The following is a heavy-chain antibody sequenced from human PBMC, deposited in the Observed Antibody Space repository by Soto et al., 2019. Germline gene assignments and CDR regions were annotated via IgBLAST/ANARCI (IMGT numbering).Heavy chain of an antibody. CDR2: IWYDGSNK. CDR1: GFTFSSYG. Sequence: GGSLRLSCAASGFTFSSYGMHWVRQAPGKGLEWVAVIWYDGSNKYYADSVKGRFTISRDNSKNTLYLQMNSLRAEDTAVYYCARDSEQQLAPTSGTFDYWGQGTLVTVSS. D-gene: IGHD6-13*01. CDR3: ARDSEQQLAPTSGTFDY. V-gene: IGHV3-33*01. J-gene: IGHJ4*02.